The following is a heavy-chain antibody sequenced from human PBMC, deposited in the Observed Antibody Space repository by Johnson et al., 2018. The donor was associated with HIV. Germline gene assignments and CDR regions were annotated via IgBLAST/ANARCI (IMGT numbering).Heavy chain of an antibody. CDR3: ARIRPANWGVNDAFDI. Sequence: EKLVESGGGLVQPGGSLRLSCAASGFTFSSYWMSWVRQAPGKGLEWVANIKQDGSEKYYVDSVKGRFTISRDNAKNSLYLQMNSLRAEDTAVYYCARIRPANWGVNDAFDIWGQGTMVTVSS. J-gene: IGHJ3*02. CDR1: GFTFSSYW. CDR2: IKQDGSEK. V-gene: IGHV3-7*01. D-gene: IGHD7-27*01.